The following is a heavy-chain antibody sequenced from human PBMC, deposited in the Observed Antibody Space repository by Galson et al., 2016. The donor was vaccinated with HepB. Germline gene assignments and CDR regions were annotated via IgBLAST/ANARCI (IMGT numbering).Heavy chain of an antibody. Sequence: SLRLSCAASGFTFSRYWMHWVRQVPGKGLVWVSRINSDGSSRNYADSVKGRFTISRDNAESTLYLQMNSLRVEDTALYYCAVSKGGAFDWYDYLDYWGQETLVAVTS. V-gene: IGHV3-74*01. J-gene: IGHJ4*02. CDR1: GFTFSRYW. CDR2: INSDGSSR. D-gene: IGHD3-9*01. CDR3: AVSKGGAFDWYDYLDY.